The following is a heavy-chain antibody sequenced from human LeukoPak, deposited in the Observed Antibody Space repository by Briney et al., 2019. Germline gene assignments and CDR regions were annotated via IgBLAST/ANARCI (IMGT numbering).Heavy chain of an antibody. Sequence: ASVKVSCKVSGYTLTELSMHWVRQAPGKGLEWSGGFDPGDGETIYAHKFQGRVTMTEDTSTDTAYMELSSLRSEDTAVYYCATRPPSGFPPYGMDVWGKGTTVTVSS. CDR3: ATRPPSGFPPYGMDV. CDR2: FDPGDGET. D-gene: IGHD5-12*01. CDR1: GYTLTELS. J-gene: IGHJ6*04. V-gene: IGHV1-24*01.